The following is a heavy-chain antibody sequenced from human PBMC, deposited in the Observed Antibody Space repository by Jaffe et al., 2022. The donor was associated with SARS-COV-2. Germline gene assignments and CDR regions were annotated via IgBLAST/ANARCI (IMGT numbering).Heavy chain of an antibody. V-gene: IGHV4-39*01. CDR2: IYYSGST. D-gene: IGHD3-16*01. J-gene: IGHJ5*02. CDR3: ARHPHTVFGLPNWFDP. CDR1: GGSISSSSYY. Sequence: QLQLQESGPGLVKPSETLSLTCTVSGGSISSSSYYWGWIRQPPGKGLEWIGSIYYSGSTYYNPSLKSRVTISVDTSKNQFSLKLSSVTAADTAVYYCARHPHTVFGLPNWFDPWGQGTLVTVSS.